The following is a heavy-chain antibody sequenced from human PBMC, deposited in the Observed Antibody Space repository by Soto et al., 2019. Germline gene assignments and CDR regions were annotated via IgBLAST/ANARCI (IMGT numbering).Heavy chain of an antibody. CDR2: IYYSGRT. CDR3: ARRSIAPPYYYYYGMDV. V-gene: IGHV4-39*01. J-gene: IGHJ6*02. Sequence: PSETLSLTCTVSGGSISSSSYYWGWIRKPPGKGLEWIGSIYYSGRTYYNPSLKSRVTISVDTSKNQFSLKLSSVTAADTAVYYCARRSIAPPYYYYYGMDVWGQGTTVTVSS. D-gene: IGHD6-6*01. CDR1: GGSISSSSYY.